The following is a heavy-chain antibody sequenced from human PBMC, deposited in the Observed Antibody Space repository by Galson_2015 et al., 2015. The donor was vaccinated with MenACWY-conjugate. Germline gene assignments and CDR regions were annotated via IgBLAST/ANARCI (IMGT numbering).Heavy chain of an antibody. V-gene: IGHV1-3*01. CDR1: GYTFTSYA. J-gene: IGHJ4*02. D-gene: IGHD6-13*01. CDR3: ARGPIKTIAAAFVY. Sequence: SVKVSCKASGYTFTSYAMHCVRQAPGQRLEWMGWINAGNGNTKYSQKFQGRVTITRDTSASTAYMELSSLRSKDTAVYYCARGPIKTIAAAFVYWGQGTLVTVSS. CDR2: INAGNGNT.